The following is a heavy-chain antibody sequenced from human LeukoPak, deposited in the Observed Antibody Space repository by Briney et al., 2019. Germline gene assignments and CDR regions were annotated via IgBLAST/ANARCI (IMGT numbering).Heavy chain of an antibody. J-gene: IGHJ4*02. Sequence: GGSLRLSCAASRFTFSSYSMNWVRQAPGKGLEWVSYISSSSSTIYYADSVKGRFTISRDNAKNSLYLQMNSLRAEDTAVYYCARGRAVGFDYWGQGTLVTVSS. V-gene: IGHV3-48*01. CDR3: ARGRAVGFDY. D-gene: IGHD6-19*01. CDR2: ISSSSSTI. CDR1: RFTFSSYS.